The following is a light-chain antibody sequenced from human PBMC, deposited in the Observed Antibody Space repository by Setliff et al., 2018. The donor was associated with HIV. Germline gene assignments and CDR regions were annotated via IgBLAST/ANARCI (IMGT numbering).Light chain of an antibody. V-gene: IGLV2-23*02. CDR3: CSYASSGSLV. CDR1: NSDIGTYDL. CDR2: EVK. Sequence: QSALTQPASVSGSPGQAITISCTGNNSDIGTYDLVSWYQQHPGRAPKLTIFEVKRRPSGVSNRFSGSKSGNTASLTISGLRTEDEAEYYCCSYASSGSLVFGAGTKVTVL. J-gene: IGLJ1*01.